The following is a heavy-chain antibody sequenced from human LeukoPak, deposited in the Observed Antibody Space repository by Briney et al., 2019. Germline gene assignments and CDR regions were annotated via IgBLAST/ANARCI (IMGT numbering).Heavy chain of an antibody. V-gene: IGHV4-34*01. J-gene: IGHJ6*03. CDR2: INHSGST. CDR1: GGSFSGYY. CDR3: AREAWAYYGSGSYSYYYYMDV. D-gene: IGHD3-10*01. Sequence: ASETLSLTCAVYGGSFSGYYWSWIRQPPGKGLEWTGEINHSGSTNYNPSLKSRVTISVDTSKNQFSLKLSSVTAADTAVYYCAREAWAYYGSGSYSYYYYMDVWGKGTTVTVSS.